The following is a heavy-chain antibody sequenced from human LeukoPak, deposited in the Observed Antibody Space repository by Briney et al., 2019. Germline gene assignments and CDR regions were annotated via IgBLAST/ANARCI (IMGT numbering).Heavy chain of an antibody. CDR1: GFSFSTHW. J-gene: IGHJ3*02. CDR2: IHSDGSVT. Sequence: GGSLRLSCAASGFSFSTHWMHWVRQAPGKGLVWVSRIHSDGSVTNYADSVKGRFTISRDNAKNTLYLQMNSLRAGDTAVYYCARSFDIWGQGTMVTVSS. V-gene: IGHV3-74*01. CDR3: ARSFDI.